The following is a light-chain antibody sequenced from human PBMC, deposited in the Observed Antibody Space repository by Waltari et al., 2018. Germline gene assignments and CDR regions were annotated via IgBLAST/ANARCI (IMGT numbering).Light chain of an antibody. CDR3: CSFTSSSTWV. CDR2: DVT. CDR1: TSDLGGYNY. J-gene: IGLJ3*02. Sequence: QSALTQPASVSGSPGQSITISCTGTTSDLGGYNYVSWYQHHPGKAPKLILYDVTSRPPGVSNRFSGSKSGNTASLTISGLQPEDEADYYCCSFTSSSTWVFGGGTKLTVL. V-gene: IGLV2-14*03.